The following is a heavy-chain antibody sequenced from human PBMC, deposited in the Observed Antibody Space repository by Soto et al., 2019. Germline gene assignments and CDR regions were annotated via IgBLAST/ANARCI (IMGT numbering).Heavy chain of an antibody. CDR2: IIPIFGTA. CDR1: GGTFSSYA. CDR3: ARGSIFGVVIVWFDP. D-gene: IGHD3-3*01. Sequence: GASVKVSCKASGGTFSSYAISWVRQAPGQGLEWMGGIIPIFGTANNAQKFQGRVTITADESTSTAYMELSSLRSEDTAVYYCARGSIFGVVIVWFDPWGQGTLVTVSS. J-gene: IGHJ5*02. V-gene: IGHV1-69*13.